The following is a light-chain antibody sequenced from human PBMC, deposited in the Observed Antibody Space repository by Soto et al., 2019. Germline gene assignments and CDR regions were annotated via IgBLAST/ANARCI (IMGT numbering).Light chain of an antibody. Sequence: AIQMTQSPSSLSASVGDRVIITCRASQAIRNDLGWYQQKPGKAPKLLIYTASTLQSGDPSRFSGSGSGADFTLTIRSLQPEDSATYYCLHDYSYPRTFGQGTKVEIK. CDR1: QAIRND. CDR3: LHDYSYPRT. J-gene: IGKJ1*01. CDR2: TAS. V-gene: IGKV1-6*01.